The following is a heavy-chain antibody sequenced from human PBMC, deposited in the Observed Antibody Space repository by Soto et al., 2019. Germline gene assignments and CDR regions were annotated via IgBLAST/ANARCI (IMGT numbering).Heavy chain of an antibody. CDR1: GYTFTSYD. CDR3: XXDKVGMVDY. J-gene: IGHJ4*02. CDR2: MNPNSGNT. V-gene: IGHV1-8*01. Sequence: QVQLVQSGAEVKKPGASVKVSCKASGYTFTSYDINWVRQATGQGLEWMGWMNPNSGNTGYAQKFQGRVTMTRNTSISTAYMELSSLXSXXTXXYYXXXDKVGMVDYWGQGTLVTV.